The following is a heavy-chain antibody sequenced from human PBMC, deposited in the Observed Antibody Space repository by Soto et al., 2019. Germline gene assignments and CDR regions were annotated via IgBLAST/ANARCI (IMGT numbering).Heavy chain of an antibody. CDR1: GFTFSDFG. Sequence: GGSLRLSCAASGFTFSDFGMHWVRQAPGKGLEWVAIISYDGILKYYADSVKGRFTISRDTSKGAVCLQMNSLTPEDTAVYYCAKDFKVSGGHYGSLNYYYGMDVWGQGTTVTVSS. CDR2: ISYDGILK. J-gene: IGHJ6*02. D-gene: IGHD3-10*01. V-gene: IGHV3-30*18. CDR3: AKDFKVSGGHYGSLNYYYGMDV.